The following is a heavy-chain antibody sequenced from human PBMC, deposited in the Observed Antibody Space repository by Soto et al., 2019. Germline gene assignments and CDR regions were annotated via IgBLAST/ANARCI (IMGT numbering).Heavy chain of an antibody. J-gene: IGHJ6*02. CDR3: AKSVGGTHYYYGMDV. CDR2: IKQDGSQK. Sequence: PGGSLRLSCAASGFIFNNYWMSWVRQAPGKGLEWVANIKQDGSQKYFVDSLKGRFTISRDNAKNSLYLQMNSLRAEDTAVYFCAKSVGGTHYYYGMDVWGQGTTVTISS. D-gene: IGHD3-10*01. V-gene: IGHV3-7*03. CDR1: GFIFNNYW.